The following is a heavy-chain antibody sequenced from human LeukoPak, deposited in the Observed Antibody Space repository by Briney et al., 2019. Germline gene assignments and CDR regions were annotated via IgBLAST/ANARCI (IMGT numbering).Heavy chain of an antibody. CDR1: GFTSSNYA. CDR3: AKVDNWKYGHHDD. CDR2: ILYVGSNK. V-gene: IGHV3-30*04. Sequence: GGSLRLSCVAPGFTSSNYAIHWVRQVPGKGLEWVAVILYVGSNKYYAGFVKGRFTINRNNYKNTLYLKMNSLRAEDTAVYYCAKVDNWKYGHHDDWGQGTLVTVSS. J-gene: IGHJ4*01. D-gene: IGHD1-1*01.